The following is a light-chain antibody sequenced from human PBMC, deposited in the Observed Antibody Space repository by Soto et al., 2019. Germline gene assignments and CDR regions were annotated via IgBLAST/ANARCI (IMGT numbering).Light chain of an antibody. V-gene: IGKV3-20*01. CDR1: QSVRSNY. J-gene: IGKJ1*01. Sequence: EVVMTQSPATLSVSPGERVTLSCRASQSVRSNYLAWYQQKPGQAPRLLIYGASIRAAGIPDRFSGSGSGTDFTLTIRRLEPEDFAVYYCQQYGSSPRTFGQGTKVDI. CDR2: GAS. CDR3: QQYGSSPRT.